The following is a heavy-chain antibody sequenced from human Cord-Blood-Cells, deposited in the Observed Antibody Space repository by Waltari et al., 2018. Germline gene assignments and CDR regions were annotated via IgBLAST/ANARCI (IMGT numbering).Heavy chain of an antibody. CDR1: RRTFSSYP. D-gene: IGHD1-26*01. CDR3: ARGGGRARAQYSGSYYNAFDI. Sequence: QVQLVQSGAEVKKPGSSVKLSCKASRRTFSSYPISWVRPPPGQGLAWMGGIIPIFGTANYAQKFQGRVTITADESTSTAYMELSSLRSEDTAVYYCARGGGRARAQYSGSYYNAFDIWGQGTMVTVSS. V-gene: IGHV1-69*01. J-gene: IGHJ3*02. CDR2: IIPIFGTA.